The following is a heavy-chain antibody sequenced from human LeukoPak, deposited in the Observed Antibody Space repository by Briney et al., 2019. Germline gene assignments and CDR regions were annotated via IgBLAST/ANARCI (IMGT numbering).Heavy chain of an antibody. CDR3: AREPSCSGGSCYSDEGDAFDI. D-gene: IGHD2-15*01. Sequence: ASVKVSCKASGYTFTRYDMHWVRQAPGQGLEWRGIINLSGGSTSYAQKFQGRVTTTRDTSTSTVYMELSSLRSEDTAVYYCAREPSCSGGSCYSDEGDAFDIWGQGTMVTVSS. CDR1: GYTFTRYD. J-gene: IGHJ3*02. V-gene: IGHV1-46*01. CDR2: INLSGGST.